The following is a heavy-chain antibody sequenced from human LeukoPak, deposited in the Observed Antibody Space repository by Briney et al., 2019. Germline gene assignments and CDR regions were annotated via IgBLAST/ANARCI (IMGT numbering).Heavy chain of an antibody. CDR2: IIPIFGTA. CDR1: GGTFSSYA. CDR3: ASTQRQGNWFDP. V-gene: IGHV1-69*05. Sequence: ASVKVSCKASGGTFSSYAISWVRQAPGQGLEWMGGIIPIFGTANYAQKLQGRVTTTTDTSTSTAYMELRSLRSDDTAVYYCASTQRQGNWFDPWGQGTLVTVSS. J-gene: IGHJ5*02. D-gene: IGHD6-25*01.